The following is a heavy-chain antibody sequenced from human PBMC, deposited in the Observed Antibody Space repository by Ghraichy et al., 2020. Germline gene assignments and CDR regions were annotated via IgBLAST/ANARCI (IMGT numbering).Heavy chain of an antibody. J-gene: IGHJ6*02. CDR1: GGSISDYY. CDR2: IYYSGST. CDR3: ARDLTAAGTSQRYYYGMDV. V-gene: IGHV4-59*01. D-gene: IGHD6-13*01. Sequence: SQTLSLTCTVSGGSISDYYWSWIRQPPGKGLEWIGYIYYSGSTNYNPSLKSRVTISVDTSKNQFSLKLSSVTAADTAVYYCARDLTAAGTSQRYYYGMDVWGQGTTVTVSS.